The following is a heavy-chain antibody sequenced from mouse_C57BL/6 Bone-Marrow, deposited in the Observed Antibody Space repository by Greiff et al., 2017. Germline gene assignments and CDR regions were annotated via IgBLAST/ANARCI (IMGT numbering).Heavy chain of an antibody. CDR1: GYTFTSYG. D-gene: IGHD2-3*01. V-gene: IGHV1-81*01. CDR3: ASEGWLLYYFDY. CDR2: IYPRSGNT. J-gene: IGHJ2*01. Sequence: QVQLQQPGAELARPGASVKLSCKASGYTFTSYGISWVKQRTGQGLEWIGEIYPRSGNTYYNEKFKGKATLTADKSSSTAYMELRSLTSEDSAVYFCASEGWLLYYFDYWGQGTTLTVSS.